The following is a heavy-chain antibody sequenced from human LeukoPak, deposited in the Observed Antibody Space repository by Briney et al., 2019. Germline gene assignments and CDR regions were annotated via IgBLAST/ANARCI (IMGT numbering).Heavy chain of an antibody. CDR1: GYTFTSYA. D-gene: IGHD4-17*01. V-gene: IGHV7-4-1*02. Sequence: PAASVKVSCKASGYTFTSYAMSWVRQAPGQGLEWMGWINTNTGNPTYAQGFTGRFVFSLDTSVSTAYLQISSLKAEDTAVYYCARPNVTTSFRWFDPWGQGTLVTVSS. CDR2: INTNTGNP. J-gene: IGHJ5*02. CDR3: ARPNVTTSFRWFDP.